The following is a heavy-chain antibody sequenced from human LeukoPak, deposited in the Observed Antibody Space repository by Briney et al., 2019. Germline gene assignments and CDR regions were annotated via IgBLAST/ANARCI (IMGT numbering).Heavy chain of an antibody. Sequence: DSVKVSCKASGYTFTGYYMHWVRQAPGQGLEWMGWINPNSGGTNYAQKFQGRVTMTRDTSISTAYMELSRLRSDDTAVYYCARVGVEMASHGWFDPWGQGTLVTVSS. CDR2: INPNSGGT. CDR1: GYTFTGYY. V-gene: IGHV1-2*02. D-gene: IGHD5-24*01. CDR3: ARVGVEMASHGWFDP. J-gene: IGHJ5*02.